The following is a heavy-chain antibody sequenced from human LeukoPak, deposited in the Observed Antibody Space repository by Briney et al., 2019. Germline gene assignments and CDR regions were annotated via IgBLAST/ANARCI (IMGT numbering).Heavy chain of an antibody. V-gene: IGHV4-59*01. CDR1: GGSISGYY. Sequence: PSETLSLTCTVSGGSISGYYWAWIRQSPGKGLEWIANIYNSGTTNYNPSLKSRVTISVDTSKNQFSLRLSSVTAADTAVYYCARGWDSGYNFYGMDVWGQGNTVTVSS. CDR2: IYNSGTT. CDR3: ARGWDSGYNFYGMDV. D-gene: IGHD1-26*01. J-gene: IGHJ6*02.